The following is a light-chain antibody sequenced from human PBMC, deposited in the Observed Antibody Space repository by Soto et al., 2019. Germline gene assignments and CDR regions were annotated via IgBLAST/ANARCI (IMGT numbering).Light chain of an antibody. CDR1: SSDVGGYNR. Sequence: QSALTQPPSVSGSPGQSVTISCTGTSSDVGGYNRVSWYQQPPGTAPKLIIYDVTKRPSGVPDRFSGSKSGNTASLTISGLQAEDEADYYCCSYAGSYSGIFGGGTKVTVL. J-gene: IGLJ2*01. CDR2: DVT. V-gene: IGLV2-11*01. CDR3: CSYAGSYSGI.